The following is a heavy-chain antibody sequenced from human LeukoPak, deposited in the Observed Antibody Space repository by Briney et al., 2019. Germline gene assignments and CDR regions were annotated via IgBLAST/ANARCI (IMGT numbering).Heavy chain of an antibody. D-gene: IGHD4-11*01. J-gene: IGHJ4*02. CDR2: IGAGGTFT. Sequence: GGSLRLSCTASGFTFSSYAMNWVRQAPGKGLEWVSGIGAGGTFTYYADSVKGRFTISRDNSRNTLYPQMNSLRADDTAVYYCAEDLDYTTYGYYFDYWGQGTLVTVSS. V-gene: IGHV3-23*01. CDR3: AEDLDYTTYGYYFDY. CDR1: GFTFSSYA.